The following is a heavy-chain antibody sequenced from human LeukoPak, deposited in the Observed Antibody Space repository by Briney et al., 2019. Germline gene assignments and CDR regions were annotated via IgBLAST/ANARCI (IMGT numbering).Heavy chain of an antibody. D-gene: IGHD6-13*01. CDR1: GFSFSRCS. V-gene: IGHV3-48*02. Sequence: GGSLISCCAVSGFSFSRCSVNWVRQAPGKGLEWVSYISSSSSTIYYADSVKGRFTISRDNAKNSLSLQMNSLRDEDSAVYYCARAPHIAAAGPKFDYWRQGTLVTVSS. CDR2: ISSSSSTI. J-gene: IGHJ4*02. CDR3: ARAPHIAAAGPKFDY.